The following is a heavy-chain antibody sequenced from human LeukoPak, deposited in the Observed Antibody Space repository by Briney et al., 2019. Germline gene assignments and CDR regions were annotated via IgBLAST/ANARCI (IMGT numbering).Heavy chain of an antibody. D-gene: IGHD5-12*01. CDR3: ARNVSGYGYVIDY. Sequence: SVKVSCKASGGTFSSDAFSWVRQAPGQGLEWMGRIIPVLGVANYAQKFQGRVTITADKSTSTAYMELSSLRSEDTAVYYCARNVSGYGYVIDYWGQGTLVTVSS. J-gene: IGHJ4*02. CDR2: IIPVLGVA. CDR1: GGTFSSDA. V-gene: IGHV1-69*04.